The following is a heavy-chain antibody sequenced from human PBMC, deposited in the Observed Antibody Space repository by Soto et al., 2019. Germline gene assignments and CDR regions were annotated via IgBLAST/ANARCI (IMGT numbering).Heavy chain of an antibody. Sequence: EVQLVEAGGGLVQPGRSLRLSCTASGFTFGDYAMSWVLQAPGKGLEWVGFIRSKAYGGTTEYAASVNGRFTISRDDSKTIAYLQMNSLKTEDTAVYYCSRTTILRGGIIKSDYWGQGTLVTVSS. J-gene: IGHJ4*02. CDR3: SRTTILRGGIIKSDY. CDR1: GFTFGDYA. CDR2: IRSKAYGGTT. V-gene: IGHV3-49*04. D-gene: IGHD3-10*01.